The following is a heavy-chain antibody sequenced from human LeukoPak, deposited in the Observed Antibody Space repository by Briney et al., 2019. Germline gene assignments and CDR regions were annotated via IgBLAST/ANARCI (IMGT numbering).Heavy chain of an antibody. CDR1: GGSISSSSYY. CDR2: IYYSGST. V-gene: IGHV4-39*07. J-gene: IGHJ4*02. Sequence: SETLSLTCTVSGGSISSSSYYWGWIRQPPGKGLEWIGSIYYSGSTYYNPSLKSRVTISVDTSKNQFSLKLSSVTAADTAVYYCAEILGADGYKPNWGQGTLVTVSS. D-gene: IGHD5-24*01. CDR3: AEILGADGYKPN.